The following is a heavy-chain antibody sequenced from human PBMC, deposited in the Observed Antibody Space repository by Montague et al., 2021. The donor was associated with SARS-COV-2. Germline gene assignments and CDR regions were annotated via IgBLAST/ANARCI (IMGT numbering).Heavy chain of an antibody. D-gene: IGHD2-21*01. Sequence: SETLSLTCIVSGGSINGYYWSWIRQSPGKGLEWIGSIYHTGSTVYNPSLRSRVTILIETSKNQFSLKMTPVTTADRAVYFCARDLSRAFCEGSSCYSENWFDPWGKGTLVTVSS. V-gene: IGHV4-59*01. CDR1: GGSINGYY. CDR2: IYHTGST. J-gene: IGHJ5*02. CDR3: ARDLSRAFCEGSSCYSENWFDP.